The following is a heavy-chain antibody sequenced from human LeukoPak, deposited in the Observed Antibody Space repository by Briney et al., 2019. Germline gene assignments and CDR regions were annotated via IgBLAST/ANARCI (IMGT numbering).Heavy chain of an antibody. J-gene: IGHJ4*02. CDR3: AKRGKIVVVPAATTHPYYFDY. CDR2: VSSSGSTI. V-gene: IGHV3-11*01. Sequence: GGSLRLSCAASGFTFSDYYMSWIRQAPGKGLEWVSYVSSSGSTIYYADSVKGRFTISRDNAKNSLYLQMNSLRAEDTAVYYCAKRGKIVVVPAATTHPYYFDYWGQGTLVTVSS. CDR1: GFTFSDYY. D-gene: IGHD2-2*01.